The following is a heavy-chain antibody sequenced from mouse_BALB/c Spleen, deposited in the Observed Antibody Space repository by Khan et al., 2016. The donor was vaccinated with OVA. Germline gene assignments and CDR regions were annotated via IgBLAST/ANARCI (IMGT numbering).Heavy chain of an antibody. J-gene: IGHJ2*01. Sequence: EVQLQESGPGLVKPSQSLSLTCTVTGYSITSGYGWNWTRQFPGNKLEWMGYISYSGSTNYNPSLKSRISITRDTSKNQFFLQLNSVTTEDTATXYCARTARIKYWGQGTTLTVSS. CDR1: GYSITSGYG. D-gene: IGHD1-2*01. V-gene: IGHV3-2*02. CDR3: ARTARIKY. CDR2: ISYSGST.